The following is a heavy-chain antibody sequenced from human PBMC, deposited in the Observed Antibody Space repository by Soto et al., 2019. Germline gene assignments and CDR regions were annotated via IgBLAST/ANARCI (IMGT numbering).Heavy chain of an antibody. Sequence: PVGSLRRSCAASGFTFSSYAMSWVRQAPGKGLEWVSAISGSGGSTYYADSVKGRFTISRDNSKNTLYLQMNSLRAEDTAVYYCAKDTYYYDSSGYYSPSFDYWGQGTLVTVSS. J-gene: IGHJ4*02. CDR3: AKDTYYYDSSGYYSPSFDY. V-gene: IGHV3-23*01. D-gene: IGHD3-22*01. CDR2: ISGSGGST. CDR1: GFTFSSYA.